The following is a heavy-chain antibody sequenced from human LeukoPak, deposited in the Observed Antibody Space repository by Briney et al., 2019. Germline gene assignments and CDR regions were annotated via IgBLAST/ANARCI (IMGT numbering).Heavy chain of an antibody. CDR2: IYYSGST. Sequence: PSETLSLTCTVSGGSISSYYWSWIRQAPGKGLEWIGYIYYSGSTNYNPSLKSRVTILVDTSKNQFSLKLSSVTAADTAVYYCARGPETYDSSGWPPGLFDYWGQGTLVTVSS. V-gene: IGHV4-59*01. D-gene: IGHD3-22*01. CDR1: GGSISSYY. CDR3: ARGPETYDSSGWPPGLFDY. J-gene: IGHJ4*02.